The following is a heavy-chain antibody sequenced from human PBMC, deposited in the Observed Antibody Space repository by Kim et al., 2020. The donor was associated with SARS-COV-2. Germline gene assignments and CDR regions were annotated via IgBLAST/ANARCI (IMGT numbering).Heavy chain of an antibody. CDR2: IYYSGST. D-gene: IGHD3-10*01. V-gene: IGHV4-61*01. CDR1: GGSVSSGSYY. CDR3: ARGTVGDDYFDY. J-gene: IGHJ4*02. Sequence: SETLSLTCTVSGGSVSSGSYYWSWIRQPPGKGLEWIGYIYYSGSTNYNPSLKSRVTISVDTSKNQFSLKLSSVTAADTAVYYCARGTVGDDYFDYWGQGTLVTVSS.